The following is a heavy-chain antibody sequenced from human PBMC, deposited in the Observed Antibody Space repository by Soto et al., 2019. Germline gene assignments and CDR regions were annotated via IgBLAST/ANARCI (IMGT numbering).Heavy chain of an antibody. J-gene: IGHJ3*02. V-gene: IGHV3-21*01. CDR3: ARDGTDAFDI. D-gene: IGHD1-26*01. Sequence: EVQLVESGGGLVKPGGSLRLSCAASGFTFSSYSMNWVRQAPGKGLEWVSSISSSSSYIYYADSVKGRFTISRDNAKNALDLQMNRRRAEDGAVYYCARDGTDAFDIWGQGTMVTVSS. CDR1: GFTFSSYS. CDR2: ISSSSSYI.